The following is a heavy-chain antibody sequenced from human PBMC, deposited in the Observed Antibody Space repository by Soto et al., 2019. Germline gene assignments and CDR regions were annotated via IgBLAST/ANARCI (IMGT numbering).Heavy chain of an antibody. D-gene: IGHD6-13*01. J-gene: IGHJ4*02. CDR2: IYYSGST. CDR1: CGSVSSGSYY. Sequence: PSETLSLTCTVSCGSVSSGSYYWSWIRQPPGKGLEWIGYIYYSGSTNYNPSLKSRVTISVDTSKNQFSLKLSSVTAADTAVYYCARDRDSSSWYVSDYWGQGTLVTVSS. V-gene: IGHV4-61*01. CDR3: ARDRDSSSWYVSDY.